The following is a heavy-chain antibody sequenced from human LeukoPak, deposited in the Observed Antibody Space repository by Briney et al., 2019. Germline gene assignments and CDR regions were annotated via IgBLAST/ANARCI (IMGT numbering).Heavy chain of an antibody. CDR1: GNSINIYS. CDR3: ATNYGSGSYPTWYGY. Sequence: SETLSLTCTVSGNSINIYSWNWIRQSPEKGLEWIAYMYYSGTTNYNPSLENRAAISLDLSRHQFSLRLSSVTAADTAVYYCATNYGSGSYPTWYGYWGQGTLVTVSS. V-gene: IGHV4-59*12. J-gene: IGHJ4*02. D-gene: IGHD3-10*01. CDR2: MYYSGTT.